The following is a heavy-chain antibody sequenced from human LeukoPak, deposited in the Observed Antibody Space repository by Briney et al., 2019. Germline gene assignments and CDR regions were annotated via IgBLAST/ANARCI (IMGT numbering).Heavy chain of an antibody. CDR1: GFTFSSYE. CDR3: ARDGGYSSGWRFDY. Sequence: PGGSLRLSCAASGFTFSSYEMNWGRQAPGKGLEWVSYISSSGSTIYYADSVKGRFTISRDHAKNSLYLQMNSLRAEDTAVYYCARDGGYSSGWRFDYWGQGTLVTVSS. V-gene: IGHV3-48*03. CDR2: ISSSGSTI. D-gene: IGHD6-19*01. J-gene: IGHJ4*02.